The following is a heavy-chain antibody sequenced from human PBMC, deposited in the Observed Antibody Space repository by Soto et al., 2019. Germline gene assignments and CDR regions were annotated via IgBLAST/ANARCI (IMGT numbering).Heavy chain of an antibody. CDR2: TYYRSKWYN. CDR3: AREAYCSGGSCYSVYGFYYYYYYMDV. D-gene: IGHD2-15*01. CDR1: GYSVSSNSAA. Sequence: SQTLSLTCAISGYSVSSNSAAWNWISQSPSIGLEWLGRTYYRSKWYNDYAVSVKSRITINPDTSKNQFSLQLNSVTPEETAVYYCAREAYCSGGSCYSVYGFYYYYYYMDVWGKGTTVTVSS. V-gene: IGHV6-1*01. J-gene: IGHJ6*03.